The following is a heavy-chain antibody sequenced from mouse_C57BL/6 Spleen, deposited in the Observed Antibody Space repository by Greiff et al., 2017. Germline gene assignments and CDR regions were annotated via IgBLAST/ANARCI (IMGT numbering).Heavy chain of an antibody. Sequence: QVQLQQPGAELVKPGASVKLSCKASGYTFTSYWMQWVKQRPGQGLAWIGEIDPSDSYTNYNQKFKGKATLTVDTSSSTAYMQLSSLTSEDSAVYYCARKSNYVVYAMDYWGQGTSVTVSS. CDR1: GYTFTSYW. CDR2: IDPSDSYT. V-gene: IGHV1-50*01. J-gene: IGHJ4*01. D-gene: IGHD2-5*01. CDR3: ARKSNYVVYAMDY.